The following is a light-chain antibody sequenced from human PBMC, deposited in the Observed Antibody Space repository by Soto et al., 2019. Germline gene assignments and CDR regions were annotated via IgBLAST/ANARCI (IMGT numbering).Light chain of an antibody. CDR1: TSDIGTYNY. V-gene: IGLV2-14*01. CDR2: EVN. J-gene: IGLJ2*01. CDR3: TSYTTSGTLV. Sequence: QSVLTQPASMSGSPGQSITISCSGTTSDIGTYNYVSWYQHHPGKVPKLILFEVNDRPSGVSTRFSGSKSGNTASLTISGLQCEDEADYYCTSYTTSGTLVFGGGTKLTVL.